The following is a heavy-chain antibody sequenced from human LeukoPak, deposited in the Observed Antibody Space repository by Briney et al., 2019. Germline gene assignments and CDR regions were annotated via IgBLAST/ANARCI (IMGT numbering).Heavy chain of an antibody. J-gene: IGHJ4*02. V-gene: IGHV3-43*02. CDR2: ISGDGVST. CDR1: GLPIADFA. Sequence: GGSLRLSCVASGLPIADFAMHWVRQAPGEGLGWVSLISGDGVSTFYADSVKGRFSISRDNSKNSLYLEMNSLRTEDAAMYYCAKESGKFDYWGQGTLVAVSS. CDR3: AKESGKFDY.